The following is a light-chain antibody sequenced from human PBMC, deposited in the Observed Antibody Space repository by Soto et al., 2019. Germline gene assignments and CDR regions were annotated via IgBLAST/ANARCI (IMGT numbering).Light chain of an antibody. CDR2: GAS. J-gene: IGKJ1*01. CDR3: QQYDRSPWT. V-gene: IGKV3-15*01. CDR1: QSVSSN. Sequence: EIVMTQSPATLSVSPVERATLSCRASQSVSSNLAWYQQKPGQAPRLLIYGASTRATGIPARFSGTGSGTDFTLTISRLEPEDFAVYYCQQYDRSPWTFGQGTKVDIK.